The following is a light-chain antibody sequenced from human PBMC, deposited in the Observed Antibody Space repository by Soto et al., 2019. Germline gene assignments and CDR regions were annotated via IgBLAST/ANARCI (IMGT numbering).Light chain of an antibody. CDR3: QQYNSDWS. CDR1: QSISSW. Sequence: DIQMTQSPSTLSASVGDRVTITCRASQSISSWLAWYQQKPGKAPKLLIYKASSLESGVPSRFSGSEYGRVFTLTISSLQSDGFATYYCQQYNSDWSFGQGTKVEIK. CDR2: KAS. J-gene: IGKJ1*01. V-gene: IGKV1-5*03.